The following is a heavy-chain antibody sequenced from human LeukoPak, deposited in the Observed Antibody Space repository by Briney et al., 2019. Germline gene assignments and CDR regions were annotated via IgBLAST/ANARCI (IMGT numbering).Heavy chain of an antibody. D-gene: IGHD3-22*01. CDR1: GYTFTSYG. CDR3: ARDIGAYYDSSGYYSYYFDY. CDR2: ISAYNGNT. V-gene: IGHV1-18*01. Sequence: GASVKVSCKASGYTFTSYGISWVRQAPGQGLEWMGWISAYNGNTNYAQKLQGRVTMTTDTSTSTAYMELRSLRSDDTAVYYCARDIGAYYDSSGYYSYYFDYWGQGTLVTVSS. J-gene: IGHJ4*02.